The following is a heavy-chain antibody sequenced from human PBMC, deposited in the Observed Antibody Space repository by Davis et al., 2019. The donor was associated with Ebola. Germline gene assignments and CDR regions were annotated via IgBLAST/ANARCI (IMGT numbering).Heavy chain of an antibody. CDR2: INPNSGGT. J-gene: IGHJ4*02. CDR1: GYIFTGYY. V-gene: IGHV1-2*02. CDR3: ARTRRSSDSSGYYSPFDY. Sequence: ASVKVSCKASGYIFTGYYMHWVRQAPGQGLEWMGWINPNSGGTNYAQNFQGRVTMTRDTSISTAYMELSRLRSDDTAVYYCARTRRSSDSSGYYSPFDYWGQGTLVTVSS. D-gene: IGHD3-22*01.